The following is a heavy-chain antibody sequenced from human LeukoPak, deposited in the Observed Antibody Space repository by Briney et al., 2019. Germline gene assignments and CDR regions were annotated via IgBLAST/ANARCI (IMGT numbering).Heavy chain of an antibody. Sequence: GGSLRLSCAASGFTFSSYSMNWVRQAPGKGLEWVSSISSSSSYIYYADSVKGRYTISRDNAKNSLYLQMNSLRAEDTAVYYCARLAAAGRMYFDYWGQGTLVTVSS. CDR1: GFTFSSYS. D-gene: IGHD6-13*01. J-gene: IGHJ4*02. V-gene: IGHV3-21*04. CDR3: ARLAAAGRMYFDY. CDR2: ISSSSSYI.